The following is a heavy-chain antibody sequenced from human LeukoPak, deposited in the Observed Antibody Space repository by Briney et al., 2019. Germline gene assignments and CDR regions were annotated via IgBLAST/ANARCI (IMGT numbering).Heavy chain of an antibody. CDR2: IWYDGSNK. J-gene: IGHJ4*02. V-gene: IGHV3-33*08. CDR1: GFTFSSYA. D-gene: IGHD2-2*01. CDR3: AREFSGYCSSTSCYEPYFDY. Sequence: PGGSLRLSCAASGFTFSSYAMHWVRQAPGKGLEWVAVIWYDGSNKYYADSVKGRFTISRDNSKNTLYLQMNSLRAEDTAVYYCAREFSGYCSSTSCYEPYFDYWGQGTLVTVSS.